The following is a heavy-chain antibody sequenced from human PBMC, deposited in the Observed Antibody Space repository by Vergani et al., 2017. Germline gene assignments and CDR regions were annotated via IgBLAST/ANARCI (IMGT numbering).Heavy chain of an antibody. Sequence: VQLVESGGGVVQPGGSLRLSCAASGFTFSSYEMNWVRQAPGKGLEWVSSISSSSSYIYYAESVKGRFTISRDNAKNSLYLQMNSLRAEDTAVYYCAMDAGYDFWSGYQKTYYYYGMDVWGQGTTVTVSS. D-gene: IGHD3-3*01. J-gene: IGHJ6*02. CDR3: AMDAGYDFWSGYQKTYYYYGMDV. CDR2: ISSSSSYI. V-gene: IGHV3-21*01. CDR1: GFTFSSYE.